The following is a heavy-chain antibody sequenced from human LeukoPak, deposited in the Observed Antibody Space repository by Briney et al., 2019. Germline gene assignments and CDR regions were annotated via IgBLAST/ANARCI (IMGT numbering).Heavy chain of an antibody. V-gene: IGHV3-21*01. CDR3: ARESVVAATRYYYYGMDV. CDR1: GFTFSSYS. D-gene: IGHD2-15*01. CDR2: ISSSSSYI. J-gene: IGHJ6*02. Sequence: GGSLRLSCAASGFTFSSYSMNWVRQAPGKGLEWVSSISSSSSYIYYADSVKGRFTISRDNAKNSLYLQMNSLRAEDTAVYYCARESVVAATRYYYYGMDVWGQGTPVTVSS.